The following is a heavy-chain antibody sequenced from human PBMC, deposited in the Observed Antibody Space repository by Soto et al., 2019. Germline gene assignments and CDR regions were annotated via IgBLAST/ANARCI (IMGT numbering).Heavy chain of an antibody. V-gene: IGHV1-18*01. CDR2: ISTYNGDT. J-gene: IGHJ6*02. Sequence: QVQLVQSGAEVKKPGASVKVSCKASGYTFTRSGISWVRQAPGQGVEWMGGISTYNGDTNYAQTFQGRVTMTTDTSTSTVHMEVRSLRSDDTAVYYCAKEGVAPYYYYGMDVWGQGTPVTVSS. CDR1: GYTFTRSG. CDR3: AKEGVAPYYYYGMDV. D-gene: IGHD5-12*01.